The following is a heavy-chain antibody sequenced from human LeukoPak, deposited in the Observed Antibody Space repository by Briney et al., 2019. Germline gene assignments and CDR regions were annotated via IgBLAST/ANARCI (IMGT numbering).Heavy chain of an antibody. V-gene: IGHV3-53*01. Sequence: SGGSLRLSCAASGFTVSTNYMSWVRQAPGKGLEWVSVIYSDGRTYYADSVKGRFTISRDNSKNTLHLQMNSLRAEDTAVYYCARDSGRFDVFDIWGQGTMVTVSS. CDR3: ARDSGRFDVFDI. CDR2: IYSDGRT. J-gene: IGHJ3*02. CDR1: GFTVSTNY. D-gene: IGHD3-10*01.